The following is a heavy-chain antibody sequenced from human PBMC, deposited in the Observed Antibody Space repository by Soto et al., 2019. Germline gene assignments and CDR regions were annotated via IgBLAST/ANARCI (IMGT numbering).Heavy chain of an antibody. CDR2: TYYRSEWYT. J-gene: IGHJ4*02. CDR3: ALDPRRYSNTWFFKY. Sequence: SQTLSLTCVISGDRVSANNAAWNWIRQSPSRGLEWLGRTYYRSEWYTDYALSVKSRVNISPDTSKNQFSLQLNSVTPEDTAVYYCALDPRRYSNTWFFKYRGQGTPDIGSS. CDR1: GDRVSANNAA. D-gene: IGHD6-13*01. V-gene: IGHV6-1*01.